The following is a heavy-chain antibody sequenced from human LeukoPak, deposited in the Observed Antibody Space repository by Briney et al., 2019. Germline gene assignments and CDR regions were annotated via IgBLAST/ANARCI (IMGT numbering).Heavy chain of an antibody. CDR3: ARRVAATSFRDY. CDR1: GYSISSGYY. J-gene: IGHJ4*02. D-gene: IGHD6-19*01. V-gene: IGHV4-38-2*02. Sequence: SETLSLTCTVSGYSISSGYYWGWIRQPPGKGLEWIGNIYHSGSTYYDPSLKSRITISLDTSKNQFSLKLSSVTAADTAVYYCARRVAATSFRDYWGRGTLVTVSS. CDR2: IYHSGST.